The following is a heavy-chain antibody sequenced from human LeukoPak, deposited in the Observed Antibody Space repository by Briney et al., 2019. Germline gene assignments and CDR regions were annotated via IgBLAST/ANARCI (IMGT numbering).Heavy chain of an antibody. Sequence: ASVKVSCKASGYTFTSYYMHWVRQAPGQGLEWMGLINPTGGSTGYAQKFQGRVTMTWDMSTSTDYMELSSLRSEDTAFYYCARVGDYSPRGWFDPWGQGTLVTVSS. CDR3: ARVGDYSPRGWFDP. D-gene: IGHD4-11*01. CDR1: GYTFTSYY. J-gene: IGHJ5*02. V-gene: IGHV1-46*01. CDR2: INPTGGST.